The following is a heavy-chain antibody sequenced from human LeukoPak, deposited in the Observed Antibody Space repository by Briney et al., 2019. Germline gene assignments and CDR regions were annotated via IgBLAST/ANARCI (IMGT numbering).Heavy chain of an antibody. D-gene: IGHD3-3*01. V-gene: IGHV4-61*05. J-gene: IGHJ6*03. Sequence: PSETLSLTCTVSGGSISSSSYYWGWIRQSPGKGLEWIGFIHYSGSTNYNPSLKSRVTISVDTSKTQFSLKLTSVTAADTAVYYCARGHPYPAPILEWLGRPIYYYYMDVWGKGTTVTVSS. CDR2: IHYSGST. CDR3: ARGHPYPAPILEWLGRPIYYYYMDV. CDR1: GGSISSSSYY.